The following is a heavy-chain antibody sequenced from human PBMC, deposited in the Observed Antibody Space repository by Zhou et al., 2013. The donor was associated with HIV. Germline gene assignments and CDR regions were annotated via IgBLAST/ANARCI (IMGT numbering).Heavy chain of an antibody. D-gene: IGHD3-22*01. CDR1: GGTFNNYA. CDR3: ARGGYYDSSGYYFYYYHMDV. J-gene: IGHJ6*03. V-gene: IGHV1-69*11. Sequence: QVQLVQSGAEVKKPGSSVKVSCKTFGGTFNNYAISWVRQAPGQGLEWMGGIVPLLGTANYAQNFQGRVTITADESTSTAYMELSSLRSEDTAVYYCARGGYYDSSGYYFYYYHMDVWGKGTTVIVSS. CDR2: IVPLLGTA.